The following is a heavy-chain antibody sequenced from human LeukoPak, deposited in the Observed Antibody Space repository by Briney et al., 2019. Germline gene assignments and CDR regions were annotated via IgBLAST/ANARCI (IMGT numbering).Heavy chain of an antibody. V-gene: IGHV3-30*02. J-gene: IGHJ6*02. CDR2: IRYDGINK. Sequence: GGSLRLSCAASGFTFSSYGMHWVRQAPGKGLEWVAFIRYDGINKNYADSVKGRFTISRDNSKNTLYLQMNSLRAEDTAVYYCAKARGDDYVWGSYRWDYYYGMDVWGQGTTVTVSS. D-gene: IGHD3-16*02. CDR3: AKARGDDYVWGSYRWDYYYGMDV. CDR1: GFTFSSYG.